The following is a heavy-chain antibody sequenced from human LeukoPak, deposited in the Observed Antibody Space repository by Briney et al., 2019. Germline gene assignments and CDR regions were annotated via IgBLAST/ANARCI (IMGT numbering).Heavy chain of an antibody. CDR2: ISGSGGST. CDR1: GFTFSSYA. V-gene: IGHV3-23*01. J-gene: IGHJ4*02. Sequence: GSLRLSCAASGFTFSSYAMSWVRQAPGKGLEWVSAISGSGGSTYYADSVKGRFTISRDNSKNTLYLQMNSLRAEDTAVYYCANLIVVVPAATDYWGQGTLVTVSS. D-gene: IGHD2-2*01. CDR3: ANLIVVVPAATDY.